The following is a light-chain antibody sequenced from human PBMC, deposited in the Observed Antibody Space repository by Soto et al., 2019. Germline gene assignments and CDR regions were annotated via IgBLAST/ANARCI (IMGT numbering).Light chain of an antibody. CDR2: DST. J-gene: IGLJ2*01. V-gene: IGLV1-51*01. Sequence: QSVLTQPPSVSAAPGQTVTISCSGNNSNIGSNYVSWYQQVPGTAPKVVIYDSTKRPSRIPDRFSGSKSGTSASLGITGLQTGDEGDYYCGTWDSSLSGVVFGGGTKLTVL. CDR3: GTWDSSLSGVV. CDR1: NSNIGSNY.